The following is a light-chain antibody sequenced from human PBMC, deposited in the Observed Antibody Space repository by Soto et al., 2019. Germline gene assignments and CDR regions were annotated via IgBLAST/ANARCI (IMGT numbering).Light chain of an antibody. CDR1: QTANTY. Sequence: DVQLTQSPSSLSASLGDRVTITCRASQTANTYLNWYQQKPGKAPKLLIYAASSLQGGVPSRFSGSGSETDFTLTISSLQPEDFATYYCQQSYSGPPTFGQGNKVEVK. V-gene: IGKV1-39*01. CDR2: AAS. CDR3: QQSYSGPPT. J-gene: IGKJ1*01.